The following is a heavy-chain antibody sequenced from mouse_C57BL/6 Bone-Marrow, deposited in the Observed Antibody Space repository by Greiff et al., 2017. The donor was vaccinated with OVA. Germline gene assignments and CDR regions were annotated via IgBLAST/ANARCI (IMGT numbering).Heavy chain of an antibody. J-gene: IGHJ3*01. Sequence: VMLVESGPGLVAPSQSLSITCTVSGFSLTSYGVDWVRQSPGKGLEWLGVIGGVGSTNYNSAPKSRLSNSKDNSNSQVFLELNSLQTDDTAMYYCACGNYVRFAYWGQGTLVTVSA. V-gene: IGHV2-6*01. CDR1: GFSLTSYG. D-gene: IGHD2-1*01. CDR3: ACGNYVRFAY. CDR2: IGGVGST.